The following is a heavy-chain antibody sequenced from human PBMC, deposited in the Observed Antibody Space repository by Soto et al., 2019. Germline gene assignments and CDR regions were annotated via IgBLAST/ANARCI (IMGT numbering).Heavy chain of an antibody. J-gene: IGHJ4*02. CDR2: ISGSGDHT. CDR1: GCTFGGYA. Sequence: VSLRLSCAAAGCTFGGYARSWVRQAPGKGLEWVSTISGSGDHTYYADCVKGRFTVSTDKYKNTLYLQMNSLTVEDSPLYYSAKDRRYTSDCRFDYWAQGTLVTASS. CDR3: AKDRRYTSDCRFDY. V-gene: IGHV3-23*01. D-gene: IGHD3-16*02.